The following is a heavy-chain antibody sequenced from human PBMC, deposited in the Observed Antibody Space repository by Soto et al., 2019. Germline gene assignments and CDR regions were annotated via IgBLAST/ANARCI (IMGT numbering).Heavy chain of an antibody. CDR3: ARHVPAAGYYFGMYV. CDR2: IIPIFGTA. D-gene: IGHD2-2*01. V-gene: IGHV1-69*12. Sequence: QVQLVQSGAEVKKPGSSVKVSCKASGGTFSSYAISWVRQAPGPGLEWMGGIIPIFGTANYAQKFQGRVAITADEPTSTAYMELSSLRSEDTAVYYCARHVPAAGYYFGMYVCGQGTTVTVSS. CDR1: GGTFSSYA. J-gene: IGHJ6*02.